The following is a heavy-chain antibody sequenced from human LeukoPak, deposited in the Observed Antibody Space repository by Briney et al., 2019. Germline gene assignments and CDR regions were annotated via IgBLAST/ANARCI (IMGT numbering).Heavy chain of an antibody. V-gene: IGHV5-51*01. CDR2: IYPGDSDT. Sequence: GESLKISCKGPGYSFTSYWIGWVRQRPGKGLEWMGIIYPGDSDTKYSPPFQGQVTISVDKTINTAYLQWSSLKASDTAMYYCARREIPSSGWDYWGQGTLVTVSS. J-gene: IGHJ4*02. CDR3: ARREIPSSGWDY. D-gene: IGHD6-19*01. CDR1: GYSFTSYW.